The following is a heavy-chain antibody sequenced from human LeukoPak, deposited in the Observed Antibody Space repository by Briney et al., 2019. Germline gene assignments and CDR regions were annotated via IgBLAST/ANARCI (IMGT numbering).Heavy chain of an antibody. V-gene: IGHV1-18*04. D-gene: IGHD3-10*01. Sequence: ASVKVSCKASGYTFTSYGISWVRQAPGQGLEWMGWISAYNGNTNYAQKLQGRVTMTTDTSTSTAYMELRSLRPDDTAVYYCARGTMVRGVIYWFDPWGQGTLVTVSS. CDR1: GYTFTSYG. CDR2: ISAYNGNT. CDR3: ARGTMVRGVIYWFDP. J-gene: IGHJ5*02.